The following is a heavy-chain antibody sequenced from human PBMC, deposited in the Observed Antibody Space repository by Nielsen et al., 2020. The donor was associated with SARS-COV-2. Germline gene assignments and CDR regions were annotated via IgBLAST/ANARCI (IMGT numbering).Heavy chain of an antibody. Sequence: GESLKISCAASGFTFGRHAMSWVRQAPGKGLEWVSLIGTSGGSTYYADSVKGRFSISRDNSKNTLYLQMNSLRAEDTAVYYCATQVEGYYHPLDYWGQGTLVTVSS. V-gene: IGHV3-23*01. J-gene: IGHJ4*02. CDR3: ATQVEGYYHPLDY. CDR1: GFTFGRHA. D-gene: IGHD3-3*01. CDR2: IGTSGGST.